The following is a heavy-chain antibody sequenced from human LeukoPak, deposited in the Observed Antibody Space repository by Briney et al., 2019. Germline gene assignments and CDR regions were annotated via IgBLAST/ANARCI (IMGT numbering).Heavy chain of an antibody. CDR2: ISYDGSNK. Sequence: GGSLRLSCAASGFTFSSYAMHWVRQAPGKGLEWVAVISYDGSNKYYADSVKGRFTISRDNSKNTLYLQMNSLRAEDTAVYYCASSHSGSYIGFDYWGQGTLVTVSS. CDR1: GFTFSSYA. CDR3: ASSHSGSYIGFDY. D-gene: IGHD1-26*01. J-gene: IGHJ4*02. V-gene: IGHV3-30-3*01.